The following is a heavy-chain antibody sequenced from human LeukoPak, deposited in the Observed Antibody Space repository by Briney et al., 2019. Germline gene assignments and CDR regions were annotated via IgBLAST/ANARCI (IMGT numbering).Heavy chain of an antibody. Sequence: GGSLRLSCAASGFTFSSYSMNWVRQAPGKGLEWVSSISSSSIYIYYADSVKGRFTISRDNAKNSLYLQMNSLRAEDTAVYYCARVGAIYCTNGVCPPFDYWGQGTLVTVSS. CDR3: ARVGAIYCTNGVCPPFDY. D-gene: IGHD2-8*01. V-gene: IGHV3-21*01. J-gene: IGHJ4*02. CDR2: ISSSSIYI. CDR1: GFTFSSYS.